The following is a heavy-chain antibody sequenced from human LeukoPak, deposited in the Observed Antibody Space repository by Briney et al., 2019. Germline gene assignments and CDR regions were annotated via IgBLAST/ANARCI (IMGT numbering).Heavy chain of an antibody. CDR2: IYHSGST. CDR3: ARGSGSYLGDAFDI. Sequence: SETLSLTCAVSGYSISSGYYWGWIRQPPGKGLEWIGSIYHSGSTYYNPSLKSRVTISVDTSKNQFSLKLSSVTAADTAVYYCARGSGSYLGDAFDIWGQGTMVTVSS. J-gene: IGHJ3*02. V-gene: IGHV4-38-2*01. CDR1: GYSISSGYY. D-gene: IGHD1-26*01.